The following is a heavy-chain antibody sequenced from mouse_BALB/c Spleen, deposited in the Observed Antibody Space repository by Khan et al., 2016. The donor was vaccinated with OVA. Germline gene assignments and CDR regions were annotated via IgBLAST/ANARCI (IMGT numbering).Heavy chain of an antibody. Sequence: QVQLKESGPGLVAPSQSLSITCTVSGFSFTSYGVHWIRQPPEKGLEWLGVIWTGGNTNYNSALMSRLSISKDNSKSQVFLKMNSLQTDDTAIYYCARDRLRLAMDSWGQGTSVTVSS. J-gene: IGHJ4*01. V-gene: IGHV2-9*02. CDR1: GFSFTSYG. CDR2: IWTGGNT. CDR3: ARDRLRLAMDS. D-gene: IGHD2-4*01.